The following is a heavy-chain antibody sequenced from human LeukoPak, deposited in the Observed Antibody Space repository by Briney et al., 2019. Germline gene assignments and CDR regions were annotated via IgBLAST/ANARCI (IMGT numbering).Heavy chain of an antibody. Sequence: GGSLRLSCAASGFTFSSYWMSWVRQAPGKGLERVANIKQDGSEKYYVDSVKGRFTISRDNAKNSLYLQMNSLRAEDTAVYYCAKDEGYYDSSGYYDYWGQGTLVTVSS. D-gene: IGHD3-22*01. CDR3: AKDEGYYDSSGYYDY. J-gene: IGHJ4*02. CDR2: IKQDGSEK. CDR1: GFTFSSYW. V-gene: IGHV3-7*01.